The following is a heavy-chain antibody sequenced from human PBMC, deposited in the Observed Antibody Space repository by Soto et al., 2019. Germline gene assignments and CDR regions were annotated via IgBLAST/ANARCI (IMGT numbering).Heavy chain of an antibody. CDR1: WFSFCSYG. CDR2: ISNSGGST. Sequence: PWGVLRISCGASWFSFCSYGLNLVRPAPGKGLEWVSSISNSGGSTYYTDSVKGRFTISRGNSKNTLYLQKNSLRAEDTALYYCAKDPGEDTYYFDYWGQGTLVTVSS. CDR3: AKDPGEDTYYFDY. V-gene: IGHV3-23*01. D-gene: IGHD3-10*01. J-gene: IGHJ4*02.